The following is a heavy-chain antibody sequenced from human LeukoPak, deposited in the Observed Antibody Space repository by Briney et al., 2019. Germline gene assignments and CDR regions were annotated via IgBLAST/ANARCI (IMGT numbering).Heavy chain of an antibody. Sequence: PGGSLRLSRAASGFSFSGYWMTWVRQAPGKGLEWVANIKEDGSEKYYADFVKGRFTISRDNAQNSLDLQMNSLRAEDTAVYYCARRGSTDYWGQGTLVTVSS. CDR3: ARRGSTDY. V-gene: IGHV3-7*03. CDR2: IKEDGSEK. D-gene: IGHD2/OR15-2a*01. J-gene: IGHJ4*02. CDR1: GFSFSGYW.